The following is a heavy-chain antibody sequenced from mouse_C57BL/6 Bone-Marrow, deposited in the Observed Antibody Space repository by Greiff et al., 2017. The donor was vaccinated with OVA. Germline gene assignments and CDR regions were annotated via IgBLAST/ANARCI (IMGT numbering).Heavy chain of an antibody. CDR1: GYTFTSYW. CDR3: AREESYDYDEGSYYFDY. V-gene: IGHV1-55*01. Sequence: VQLQQPGAELVKPGASVKMSCKASGYTFTSYWITWVKQRPGQGLEWIGDIYPGSGSTNYNEKFKSKATLTVDPSSSTAYMQLSSLTSEDSAVYYCAREESYDYDEGSYYFDYWGQGTTLTVSS. J-gene: IGHJ2*01. CDR2: IYPGSGST. D-gene: IGHD2-4*01.